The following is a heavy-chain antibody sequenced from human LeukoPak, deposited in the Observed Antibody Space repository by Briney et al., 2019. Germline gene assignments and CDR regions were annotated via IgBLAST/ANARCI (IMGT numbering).Heavy chain of an antibody. CDR1: GGSISSSSYY. V-gene: IGHV4-39*01. CDR2: IYYSGST. CDR3: ANYYSSSYDIDY. Sequence: SETLSLTCTVSGGSISSSSYYWGWIRQPPGTGLEWIGSIYYSGSTYYKPSLKSRVTISVDTSKNQSSLKLSSVTAADTAVYYCANYYSSSYDIDYWGQGTLVTVSS. J-gene: IGHJ4*02. D-gene: IGHD6-6*01.